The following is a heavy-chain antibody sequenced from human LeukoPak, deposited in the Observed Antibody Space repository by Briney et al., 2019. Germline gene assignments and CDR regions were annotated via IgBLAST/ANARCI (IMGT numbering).Heavy chain of an antibody. Sequence: LSGGSLRLSCAAAGFTFSSYAMSWVRQAPGKGLEWVSAISGSGGSTYYADSVKGRFTISRDNSKNTLYLQMNSLRAEDTAVYYCAKDRLFHYDFWSGYYASAYRMDAWGQGTTVTVSS. CDR3: AKDRLFHYDFWSGYYASAYRMDA. D-gene: IGHD3-3*01. CDR2: ISGSGGST. J-gene: IGHJ6*02. CDR1: GFTFSSYA. V-gene: IGHV3-23*01.